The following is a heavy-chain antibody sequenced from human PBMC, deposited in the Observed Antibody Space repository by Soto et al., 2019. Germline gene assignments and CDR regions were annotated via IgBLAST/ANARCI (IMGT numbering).Heavy chain of an antibody. CDR1: GYSISSNYY. CDR2: IYHSGST. CDR3: ARGLSASIYDAFKF. Sequence: SETLSLTCAVSGYSISSNYYWGCLRQPPGKGLEWIGSIYHSGSTSYNQSFKSRGTISVDTSKNQSSLRLTSVTAADTAVYYCARGLSASIYDAFKFWGQGTMVTVSS. J-gene: IGHJ3*01. V-gene: IGHV4-38-2*01.